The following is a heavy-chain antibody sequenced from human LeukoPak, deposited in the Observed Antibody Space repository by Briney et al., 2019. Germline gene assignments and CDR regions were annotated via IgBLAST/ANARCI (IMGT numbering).Heavy chain of an antibody. J-gene: IGHJ6*02. Sequence: PSETLSLTCTVSGGSISSGDYYWSWIRQPPGKGLEWIGYIYYSGSTYYNPSLKSRVTISVDTSENQFSLKLSSVTAADTAVYYCARAITIFGVGPYGMDVWGQGTTVTVSS. D-gene: IGHD3-3*01. CDR1: GGSISSGDYY. V-gene: IGHV4-30-4*01. CDR2: IYYSGST. CDR3: ARAITIFGVGPYGMDV.